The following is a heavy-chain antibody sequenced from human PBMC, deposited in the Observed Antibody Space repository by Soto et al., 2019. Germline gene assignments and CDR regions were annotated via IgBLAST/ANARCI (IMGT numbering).Heavy chain of an antibody. D-gene: IGHD1-1*01. CDR3: ATQRTALSPFDP. CDR2: IIPMFGTA. J-gene: IGHJ5*02. CDR1: GGTFINHA. V-gene: IGHV1-69*01. Sequence: QVQLVQSGAEVKKPGSSVKISCKASGGTFINHAFSWVRQAPGQGLEWMGGIIPMFGTADYSQKFQGRVTITADESTTTAHMELSSLRSDDSAVYYCATQRTALSPFDPWGQGTLVTVSS.